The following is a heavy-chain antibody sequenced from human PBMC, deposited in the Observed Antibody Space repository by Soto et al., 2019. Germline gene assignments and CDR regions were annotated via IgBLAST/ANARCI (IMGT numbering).Heavy chain of an antibody. V-gene: IGHV4-61*01. CDR3: ATLYGGYGY. CDR2: IYYSGIT. D-gene: IGHD5-12*01. CDR1: GVSVRSGTYY. Sequence: SETLSLTCTVSGVSVRSGTYYWSWIRQPPGKGLEWIGFIYYSGITNYNPSLKSRVTISVDTSKNQFSLKLNSVTAADTAVYYCATLYGGYGYRGQGTLDTGSS. J-gene: IGHJ4*02.